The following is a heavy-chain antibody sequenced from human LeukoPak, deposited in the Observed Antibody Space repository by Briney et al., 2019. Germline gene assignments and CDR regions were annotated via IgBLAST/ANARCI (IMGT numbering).Heavy chain of an antibody. CDR3: ARRRYYDSTGYFE. J-gene: IGHJ1*01. V-gene: IGHV4-39*02. CDR1: GDFISSSSYY. Sequence: SETLSLTCTVSGDFISSSSYYWGWIRQPPGRGLEWIGDVYYTGRTYYNPSLKSRVFISIDTSNNYFSLNLNFVTAADTAVYYCARRRYYDSTGYFEWGRGSLVTVSS. CDR2: VYYTGRT. D-gene: IGHD3-22*01.